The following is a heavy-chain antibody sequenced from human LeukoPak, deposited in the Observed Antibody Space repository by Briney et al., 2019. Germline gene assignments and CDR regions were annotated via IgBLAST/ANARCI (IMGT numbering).Heavy chain of an antibody. J-gene: IGHJ4*02. CDR3: ARLYNWNYY. Sequence: ASVKLSCKASGYTFTGNYMHWVRHAPGQGLEWMGWINPNSGATNYAQKFQGRVTMTRDTSISTAYMELTRLRSDDTAVYYCARLYNWNYYWGQGTLVTVSS. D-gene: IGHD1-7*01. CDR2: INPNSGAT. CDR1: GYTFTGNY. V-gene: IGHV1-2*02.